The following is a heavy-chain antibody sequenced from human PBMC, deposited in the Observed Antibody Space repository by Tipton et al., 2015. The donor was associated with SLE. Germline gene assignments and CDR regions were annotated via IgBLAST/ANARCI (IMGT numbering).Heavy chain of an antibody. Sequence: GLVKPSETLSLSCAVSGYSISSGYQWGWIRQPPGKGLEWIGSIYHSGVTYSNPSLRSRVTISLDTSKNHFSLRLSSVTAADTAVYYCARRGSAFALDFWGQGTMVTVSS. V-gene: IGHV4-38-2*01. J-gene: IGHJ3*01. D-gene: IGHD3-10*01. CDR2: IYHSGVT. CDR1: GYSISSGYQ. CDR3: ARRGSAFALDF.